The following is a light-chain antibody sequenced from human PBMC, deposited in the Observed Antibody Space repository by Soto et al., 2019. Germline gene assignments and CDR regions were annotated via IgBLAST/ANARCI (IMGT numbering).Light chain of an antibody. J-gene: IGKJ4*01. CDR1: QGITSW. CDR3: QPTSRFPLT. Sequence: DIQMTQSPSSVSASVGDRVTITGRASQGITSWLAWYQQKPGRAPKLLIYAASSLQSGVPSRFSGSGSGRDFTLTISSLQPEDFDTYFCQPTSRFPLTFGGGTTLEIK. CDR2: AAS. V-gene: IGKV1-12*01.